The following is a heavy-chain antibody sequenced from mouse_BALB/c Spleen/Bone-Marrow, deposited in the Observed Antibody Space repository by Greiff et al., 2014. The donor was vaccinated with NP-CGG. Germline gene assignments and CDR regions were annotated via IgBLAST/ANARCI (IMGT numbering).Heavy chain of an antibody. CDR1: GYTFTDYV. CDR3: ARYYDYDWYFDV. J-gene: IGHJ1*01. CDR2: IYPGSGST. Sequence: VQLQQSGPELVKPGASVKMSCKASGYTFTDYVISWVKQRTGQGLEWIGEIYPGSGSTYYNEKFKGKATLTADKSSNTAYMQLSSLTSEDSAVYFCARYYDYDWYFDVWGAGTTVTVSP. D-gene: IGHD2-4*01. V-gene: IGHV1-77*01.